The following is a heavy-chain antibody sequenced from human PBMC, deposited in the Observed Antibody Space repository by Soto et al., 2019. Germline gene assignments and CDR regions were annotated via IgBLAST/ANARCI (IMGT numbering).Heavy chain of an antibody. CDR3: ARSNVVVPALDYYYYGMDV. V-gene: IGHV2-70*01. CDR2: IDWDDDK. CDR1: GFSLSTSGMC. Sequence: SGPTLVNPTQTLTLTCTFSGFSLSTSGMCVSWIRQPPGKALEWLALIDWDDDKYYSTSLKTRLTISKDTSKNRVVLTMTNMDPVDTATYYCARSNVVVPALDYYYYGMDVWGQGTTVTVSS. D-gene: IGHD2-2*01. J-gene: IGHJ6*02.